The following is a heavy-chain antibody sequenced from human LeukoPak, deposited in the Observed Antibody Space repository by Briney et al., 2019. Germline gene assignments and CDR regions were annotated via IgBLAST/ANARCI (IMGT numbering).Heavy chain of an antibody. D-gene: IGHD6-19*01. CDR1: GGSISSGSYY. J-gene: IGHJ3*02. V-gene: IGHV4-61*02. Sequence: SETLSLTCTVSGGSISSGSYYWSWIRQPAGKGLEWIGRIYTSGSTNYNPSLKSRVTISVDTSKNQFSLKLSSVTAADTVVYYCARDLGGSSGWYGDAFDIWGQGTMVTVSS. CDR3: ARDLGGSSGWYGDAFDI. CDR2: IYTSGST.